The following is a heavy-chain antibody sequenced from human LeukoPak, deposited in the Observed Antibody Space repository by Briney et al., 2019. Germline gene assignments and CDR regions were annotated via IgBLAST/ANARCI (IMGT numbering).Heavy chain of an antibody. V-gene: IGHV3-11*06. CDR1: GFTFSDSY. CDR2: ISSSSSHT. D-gene: IGHD4-23*01. CDR3: ARGGGYYFDY. J-gene: IGHJ4*02. Sequence: GGSLRLSCAASGFTFSDSYMNWIRQAPGKGLEWLSYISSSSSHTNYADSVKGRFTISRDNAMNSLYLQMNSLRAEDTAVYYCARGGGYYFDYWGQGTLVTVSS.